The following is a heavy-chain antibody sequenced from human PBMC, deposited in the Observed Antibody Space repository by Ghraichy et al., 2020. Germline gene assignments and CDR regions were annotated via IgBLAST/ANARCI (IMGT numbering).Heavy chain of an antibody. D-gene: IGHD4-17*01. CDR2: INPNSGGT. J-gene: IGHJ6*02. CDR1: GYTFTGYY. V-gene: IGHV1-2*06. Sequence: ASVKVSCKASGYTFTGYYMHWVRQAPGQGLEWMGRINPNSGGTNYAQKFQGRVTMTRDTSISTAYMELSRLRSDDTAVYYCARERPDDYGDYYYYGMDVWGQGTTVTVSS. CDR3: ARERPDDYGDYYYYGMDV.